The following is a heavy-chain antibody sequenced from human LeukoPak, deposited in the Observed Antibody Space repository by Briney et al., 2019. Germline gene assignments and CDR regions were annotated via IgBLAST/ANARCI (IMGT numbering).Heavy chain of an antibody. CDR1: GFTVSSNY. V-gene: IGHV3-53*01. J-gene: IGHJ4*02. CDR3: AKDHMSSPVTYGYSFDS. D-gene: IGHD5-18*01. CDR2: IYSGGST. Sequence: GGSLRLSCAASGFTVSSNYMSWVRQAPGKGLEWVSIIYSGGSTYYADSVKGRFTISRHNSKNTLYLQMSSLRAEDTAVYYCAKDHMSSPVTYGYSFDSWGQGTLVTVSS.